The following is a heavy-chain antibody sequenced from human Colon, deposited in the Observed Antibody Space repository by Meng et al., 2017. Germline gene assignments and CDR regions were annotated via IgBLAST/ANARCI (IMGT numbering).Heavy chain of an antibody. CDR1: GGSVSSTGSA. CDR3: ARDYGTSRPFEY. D-gene: IGHD1/OR15-1a*01. CDR2: TYYRSKWYN. J-gene: IGHJ4*02. Sequence: QLEQPGPGVVKPSHTLPPTCAISGGSVSSTGSAWNWIRQTPSRGLEWLGRTYYRSKWYNDYAVSVKGRIAINPDTSKNQFFLRLNSVTPEDTAVYYCARDYGTSRPFEYWGQGILVTVSS. V-gene: IGHV6-1*01.